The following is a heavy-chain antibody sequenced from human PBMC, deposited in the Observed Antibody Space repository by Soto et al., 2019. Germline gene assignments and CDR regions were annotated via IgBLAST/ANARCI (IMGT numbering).Heavy chain of an antibody. J-gene: IGHJ4*02. V-gene: IGHV1-69*13. Sequence: SVKVSCKASGGTFSSYAISWVRQAPGQGLEWMGGIIPIFGTANYAQKFQGRVTITADESTSTAYMELSSLRSEDTAVYYCARPPYYDILTGQLTNWGQGTLVTVSS. CDR1: GGTFSSYA. CDR2: IIPIFGTA. D-gene: IGHD3-9*01. CDR3: ARPPYYDILTGQLTN.